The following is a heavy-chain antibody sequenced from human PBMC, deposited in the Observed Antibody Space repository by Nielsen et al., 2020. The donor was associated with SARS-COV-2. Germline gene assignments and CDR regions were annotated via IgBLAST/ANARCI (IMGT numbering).Heavy chain of an antibody. Sequence: GESLKISCAASGFTVSSNYMSWVRQAPGKGLEWVSSISGSGGTTYYADSVKGRFTISRDNFKNTVSLQMNSLRAEDTAVYYCAKGLYYFDYWGQGTLVTVSA. D-gene: IGHD2-8*01. CDR3: AKGLYYFDY. CDR2: ISGSGGTT. J-gene: IGHJ4*02. V-gene: IGHV3-23*01. CDR1: GFTVSSNY.